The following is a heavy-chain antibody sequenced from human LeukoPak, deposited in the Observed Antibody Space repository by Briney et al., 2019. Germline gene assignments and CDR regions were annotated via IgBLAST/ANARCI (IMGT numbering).Heavy chain of an antibody. Sequence: SETLSLTCTVSGGSISSNYWSWIRQPPGKGLEWIGYVFYSGSTNYNPSLKSRVTISIDTSKNQFSLKLSSVTAADTAVYYCARSHRSSGWSQEYFQHWGQGTLVTVSS. CDR1: GGSISSNY. V-gene: IGHV4-59*08. CDR3: ARSHRSSGWSQEYFQH. J-gene: IGHJ1*01. D-gene: IGHD6-19*01. CDR2: VFYSGST.